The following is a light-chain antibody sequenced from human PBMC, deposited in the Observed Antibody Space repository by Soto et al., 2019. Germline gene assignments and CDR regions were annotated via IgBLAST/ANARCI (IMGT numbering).Light chain of an antibody. J-gene: IGKJ1*01. CDR2: GAS. V-gene: IGKV3-20*01. CDR1: QSVSSSY. Sequence: ENVLTQSPGPPSLSPGERATLSCRACQSVSSSYLAWYQQKPGQAPRLLIYGASSRATGIPDRFSGSGSGTEFTLTISRLQSEDFAVYYCQQYGSSPRTFGQGTKVDIK. CDR3: QQYGSSPRT.